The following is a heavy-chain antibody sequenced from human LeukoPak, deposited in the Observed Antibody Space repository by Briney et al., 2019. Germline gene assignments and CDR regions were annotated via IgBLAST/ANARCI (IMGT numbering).Heavy chain of an antibody. CDR3: ARLVLLWFGESSHFDY. V-gene: IGHV1-46*01. CDR2: INPSGGST. D-gene: IGHD3-10*01. Sequence: ASVKVSCKASGYTFTSYYMHWVRQAPGQGLEWMGIINPSGGSTSYAQKFQGRVTMTRDTSTSTVYMELSSLRSEDTAVYYCARLVLLWFGESSHFDYWGQGTLVTVSS. J-gene: IGHJ4*02. CDR1: GYTFTSYY.